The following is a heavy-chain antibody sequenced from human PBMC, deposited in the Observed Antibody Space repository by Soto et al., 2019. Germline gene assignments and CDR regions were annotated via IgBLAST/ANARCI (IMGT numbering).Heavy chain of an antibody. J-gene: IGHJ6*02. V-gene: IGHV1-69*13. CDR2: TIPIFGTA. Sequence: SVKVSCKASGGTFSSYAISWVRQAPGQGLEWMGGTIPIFGTANYAQKFQGRVTITADESTSTAYMELSSLRSEDTAVYYCASKGGWSGKYYYYYGMDVWGQGTTVTVSS. CDR1: GGTFSSYA. D-gene: IGHD3-3*01. CDR3: ASKGGWSGKYYYYYGMDV.